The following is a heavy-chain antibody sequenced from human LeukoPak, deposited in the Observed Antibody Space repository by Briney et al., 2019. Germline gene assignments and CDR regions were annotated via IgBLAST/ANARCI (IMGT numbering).Heavy chain of an antibody. D-gene: IGHD4-23*01. J-gene: IGHJ4*02. CDR2: IWPDDSDT. V-gene: IGHV5-51*01. Sequence: GESLKISRKGSGYSLTSYWNGWVRQMPGKGLEWMGIIWPDDSDTRYSPSFQGQVTISADKSISTAYLQWRSLKASDTAMYYCARQQQLPYFDYWGQGTVVTVSS. CDR1: GYSLTSYW. CDR3: ARQQQLPYFDY.